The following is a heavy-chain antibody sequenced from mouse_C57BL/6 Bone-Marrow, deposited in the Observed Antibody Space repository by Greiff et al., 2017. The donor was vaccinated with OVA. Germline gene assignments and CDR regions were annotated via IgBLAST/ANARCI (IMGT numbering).Heavy chain of an antibody. V-gene: IGHV3-8*01. CDR3: ARRVVANPDWYFDV. J-gene: IGHJ1*03. CDR1: GYSITSDY. D-gene: IGHD1-1*01. Sequence: VQLKESGPGLAKPSQTLSLTCSVTGYSITSDYWNWIRKFPGNKLEYMGYISNRGSTDYNPSLKSRISITRDTSKNQYYLQLNSVTTEDTATYYCARRVVANPDWYFDVWGTGTTVTVSS. CDR2: ISNRGST.